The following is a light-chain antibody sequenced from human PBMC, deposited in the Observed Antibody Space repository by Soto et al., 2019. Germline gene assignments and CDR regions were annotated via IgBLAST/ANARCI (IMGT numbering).Light chain of an antibody. CDR3: LLSHSVGKS. J-gene: IGLJ1*01. V-gene: IGLV7-46*01. CDR2: DTS. CDR1: TGAVTSGHY. Sequence: QAVVTQEPSLTVSTGGTVTLTCGSSTGAVTSGHYPYWFQQKPGQAPRTVMYDTSNKYSWTPARFSGSLLEGNAALTLSGAGPEAEADYYCLLSHSVGKSLGT.